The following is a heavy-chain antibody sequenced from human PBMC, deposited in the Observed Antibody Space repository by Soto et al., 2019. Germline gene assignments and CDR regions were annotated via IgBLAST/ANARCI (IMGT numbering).Heavy chain of an antibody. CDR1: GFTLSDHY. D-gene: IGHD3-3*01. V-gene: IGHV3-21*01. J-gene: IGHJ6*02. CDR2: ISSSSSYI. Sequence: GGSLRLSCAGSGFTLSDHYIDWVRQAPGKGLEWVSSISSSSSYIYYADSVKGRFTISRDNAKNSLYLQMNSLRAEDTAVYYCARRFLEWLLSDDYYGMDVWGQGTTVTVSS. CDR3: ARRFLEWLLSDDYYGMDV.